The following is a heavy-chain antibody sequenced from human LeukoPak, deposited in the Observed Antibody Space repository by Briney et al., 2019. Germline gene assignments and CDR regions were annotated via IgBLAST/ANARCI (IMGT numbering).Heavy chain of an antibody. CDR1: GFTFSSYS. J-gene: IGHJ4*02. Sequence: GGSLRLSCAASGFTFSSYSMNWVRQAPGKGLEWVSSISSSSSYINYADSVRGRFTISRDNAKNSLFLQMDSLRGEDTAVYYCAKDIYYGDQLGAYYWGQGTLVTVSS. D-gene: IGHD4-17*01. CDR2: ISSSSSYI. CDR3: AKDIYYGDQLGAYY. V-gene: IGHV3-21*01.